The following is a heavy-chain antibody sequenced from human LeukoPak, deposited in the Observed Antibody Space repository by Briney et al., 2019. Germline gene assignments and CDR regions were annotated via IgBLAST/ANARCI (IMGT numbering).Heavy chain of an antibody. CDR2: IYSGGST. Sequence: GGSLRLSCAASGFTFSSYWMSWVRQAPGKGLEWVSVIYSGGSTYYADSVKGRFTVSRDNSNNTLYLQINSLRAEDTAVYYCARGTSGTFKSFDYWGQGTLVTVSS. D-gene: IGHD1-26*01. CDR1: GFTFSSYW. CDR3: ARGTSGTFKSFDY. J-gene: IGHJ4*02. V-gene: IGHV3-53*01.